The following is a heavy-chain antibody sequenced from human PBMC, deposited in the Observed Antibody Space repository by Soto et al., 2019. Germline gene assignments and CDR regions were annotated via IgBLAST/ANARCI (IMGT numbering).Heavy chain of an antibody. Sequence: EVQLVESGGGLVKPGGSLRLSCAASGFIFTSYSMNWVRQAPWKGLEWLSYIRIDSNHIGYADSVRGRFTISSDIAKNSLYLQMNSLRDEDTAVYYCARDLSYAFDYWGQGTLVTVSS. CDR2: IRIDSNHI. J-gene: IGHJ4*02. CDR3: ARDLSYAFDY. CDR1: GFIFTSYS. V-gene: IGHV3-48*02. D-gene: IGHD1-26*01.